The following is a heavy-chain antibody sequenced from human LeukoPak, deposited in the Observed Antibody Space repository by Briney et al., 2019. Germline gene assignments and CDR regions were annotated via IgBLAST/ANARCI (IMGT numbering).Heavy chain of an antibody. J-gene: IGHJ5*02. V-gene: IGHV4-4*07. Sequence: TASETLSLTCTVSGGSISSYYWSWIRQPAGKGLEWIGRIYTSGSTNYNPSLKSRVTMSVDTSKNQFSLKLSSVTAADTAVYYCASSSQRRNWFDPWGQGTLVTVSS. D-gene: IGHD6-13*01. CDR1: GGSISSYY. CDR3: ASSSQRRNWFDP. CDR2: IYTSGST.